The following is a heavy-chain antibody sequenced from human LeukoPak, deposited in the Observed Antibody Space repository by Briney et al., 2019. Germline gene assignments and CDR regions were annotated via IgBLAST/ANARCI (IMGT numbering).Heavy chain of an antibody. D-gene: IGHD1-1*01. CDR3: TRDRSGQD. V-gene: IGHV3-7*05. CDR1: GFTFSSYW. CDR2: IEQGGSEK. Sequence: GGSLRLSCAASGFTFSSYWMSWVRQAPGKGLQWVANIEQGGSEKYYVDSVKGRFTISRDNAKNSLYLQMNSLRAEDTAVYYCTRDRSGQDWGQGTLVTVSS. J-gene: IGHJ4*02.